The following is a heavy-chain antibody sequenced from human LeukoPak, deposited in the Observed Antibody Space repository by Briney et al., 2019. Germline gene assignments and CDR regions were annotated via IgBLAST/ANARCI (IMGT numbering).Heavy chain of an antibody. CDR2: IYYGGST. Sequence: SETLSLTCIVSGGSISSYYWSWIRQPPGKGLEWIGYIYYGGSTNPSLKRRVTISVDTSKNQFSLKLSSVTAADTAVYYCASQRQIREFDYWGQGTLVTVSS. CDR3: ASQRQIREFDY. D-gene: IGHD6-25*01. CDR1: GGSISSYY. V-gene: IGHV4-59*01. J-gene: IGHJ4*02.